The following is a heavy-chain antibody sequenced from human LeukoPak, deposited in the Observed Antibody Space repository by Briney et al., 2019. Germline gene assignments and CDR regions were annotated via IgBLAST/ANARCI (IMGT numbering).Heavy chain of an antibody. V-gene: IGHV3-30-3*02. CDR1: GFTFSNSA. D-gene: IGHD2-8*01. J-gene: IGHJ4*02. CDR3: TEERDRDGYFRY. CDR2: ISYDGSDK. Sequence: PGRSLRLSCAASGFTFSNSAMHWVRQAPGKGLEWMIFISYDGSDKYYADAAKGRFTISRDNSKNTLYLEMSSLGLQDTAVYYCTEERDRDGYFRYWGQGTLVTVSS.